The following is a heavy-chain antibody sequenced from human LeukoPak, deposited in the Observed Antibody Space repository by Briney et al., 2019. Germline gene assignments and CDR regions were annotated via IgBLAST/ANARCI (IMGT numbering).Heavy chain of an antibody. J-gene: IGHJ4*02. CDR3: AREWGLESSGYYYAY. V-gene: IGHV1-69*01. CDR1: GGTFSRFT. Sequence: SVKVSCKASGGTFSRFTISWVRQAPGQGFEWMGGITPIFGTANFAQKFQGRVSITADESTSTAFMELSSLRSEDTAVYFCAREWGLESSGYYYAYWGQGTLVTVSS. CDR2: ITPIFGTA. D-gene: IGHD3-22*01.